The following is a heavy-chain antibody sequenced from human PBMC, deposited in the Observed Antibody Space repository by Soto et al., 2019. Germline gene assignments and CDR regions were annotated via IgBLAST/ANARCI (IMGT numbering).Heavy chain of an antibody. V-gene: IGHV3-30*18. D-gene: IGHD3-10*01. CDR3: AKAADVVRGVIIPPYFDY. Sequence: GGSLRLSCAASGFTFSSYGMHWVRQAPGKGLEWVAVMSYDGSNKYYADSVKGRFTISRDNSKNTLYLQMNSLRAEDTAVYYCAKAADVVRGVIIPPYFDYWGQGTLVTVSS. J-gene: IGHJ4*02. CDR1: GFTFSSYG. CDR2: MSYDGSNK.